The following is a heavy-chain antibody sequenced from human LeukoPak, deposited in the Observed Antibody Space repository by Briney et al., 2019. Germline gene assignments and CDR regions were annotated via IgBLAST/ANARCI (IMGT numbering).Heavy chain of an antibody. D-gene: IGHD6-19*01. V-gene: IGHV3-23*01. CDR2: INGGGGST. CDR1: GFTFSSYG. Sequence: PGGSLRLSCAASGFTFSSYGMSWVRQAPGKGLVWVSGINGGGGSTYYADSVKGRFTISRDNSKNTLYLQMNSLRAEDTAVYYRAKGVRAWSTFDYWGQRAMVTVSS. CDR3: AKGVRAWSTFDY. J-gene: IGHJ4*02.